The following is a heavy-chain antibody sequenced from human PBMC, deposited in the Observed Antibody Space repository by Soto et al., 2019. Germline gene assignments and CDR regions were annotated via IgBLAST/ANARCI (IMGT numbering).Heavy chain of an antibody. CDR2: IYYSGST. V-gene: IGHV4-59*01. D-gene: IGHD6-19*01. CDR3: ARTGYSSDYYFDY. J-gene: IGHJ4*02. Sequence: SETLSLTCTVSGGSISSYYRSWIREPPGKGLEWIGYIYYSGSTNYKPSLKSRVTISVDTSKNQFSLKLSSVTAADTAVYYCARTGYSSDYYFDYWGQGTLVTVSS. CDR1: GGSISSYY.